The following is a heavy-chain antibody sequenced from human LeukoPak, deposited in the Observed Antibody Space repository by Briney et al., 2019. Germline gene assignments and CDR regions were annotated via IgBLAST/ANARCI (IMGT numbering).Heavy chain of an antibody. CDR1: GFTFSSAW. CDR3: TTSSGAVTTLSPSFGH. Sequence: PGGSLRLSCTASGFTFSSAWMNWVRQAPGKGLEWVGRIKSEIDGGTTDYVAPVKGRFTISRDDSKNTLYLQMNGLISEDTAVYYCTTSSGAVTTLSPSFGHWGQGTLVTVSS. CDR2: IKSEIDGGTT. V-gene: IGHV3-15*01. D-gene: IGHD3-3*01. J-gene: IGHJ4*02.